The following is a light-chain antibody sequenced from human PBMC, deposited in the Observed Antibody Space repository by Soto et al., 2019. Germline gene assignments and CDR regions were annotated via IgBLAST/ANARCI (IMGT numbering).Light chain of an antibody. V-gene: IGLV2-14*01. CDR1: SSDVGGYNY. Sequence: QSALTQPASVSGSPGQSITISCTGTSSDVGGYNYVSWYQQHPGKAPKLMIYDVSNRPSGXXXRXSGSKSGNTASLTISGLQAEDEADYYCSSYTSSSTYVVFGGGTKVTVL. CDR3: SSYTSSSTYVV. J-gene: IGLJ2*01. CDR2: DVS.